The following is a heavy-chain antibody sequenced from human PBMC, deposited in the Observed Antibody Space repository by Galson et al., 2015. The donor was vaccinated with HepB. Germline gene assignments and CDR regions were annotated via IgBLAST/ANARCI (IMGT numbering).Heavy chain of an antibody. CDR3: TRARYNNWPPEY. J-gene: IGHJ4*02. V-gene: IGHV1-18*04. D-gene: IGHD1-14*01. Sequence: SVKVSCKASGYSFINYGITWVRQAPGQGLEWMGWISGYNDNTNYAQKFQGRITMTTDTSTSISYMELRSLRPDDTAIYYCTRARYNNWPPEYWGQGTLVTVSS. CDR2: ISGYNDNT. CDR1: GYSFINYG.